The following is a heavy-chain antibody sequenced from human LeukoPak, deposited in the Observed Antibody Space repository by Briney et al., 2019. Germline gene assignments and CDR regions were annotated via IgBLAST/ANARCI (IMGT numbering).Heavy chain of an antibody. Sequence: GESLKISCKGSGYSFTNYWIGWVRQMPGKGLEWMGNIYPGDSDTKYSPSFQGQVTISVVKCVSTAYLQWSSLKASDTAMYYCATLRSGYYYDYFDYWGQGTLVTVSS. V-gene: IGHV5-51*01. CDR1: GYSFTNYW. CDR2: IYPGDSDT. J-gene: IGHJ4*02. D-gene: IGHD3-22*01. CDR3: ATLRSGYYYDYFDY.